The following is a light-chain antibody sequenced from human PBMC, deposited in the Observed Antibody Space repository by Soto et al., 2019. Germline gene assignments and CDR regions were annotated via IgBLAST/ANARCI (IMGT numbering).Light chain of an antibody. V-gene: IGLV2-14*01. J-gene: IGLJ2*01. CDR2: EVT. CDR1: SSDVGIYNY. Sequence: QAVVTQPASVSGSPGQSIAISCTGSSSDVGIYNYVSWYQQHPGKVPKLIIYEVTNRPSGVSNRFSGSKSGNTASLTISGLQAEDEADYYCSSYADSNYLIFGGGTKVTVL. CDR3: SSYADSNYLI.